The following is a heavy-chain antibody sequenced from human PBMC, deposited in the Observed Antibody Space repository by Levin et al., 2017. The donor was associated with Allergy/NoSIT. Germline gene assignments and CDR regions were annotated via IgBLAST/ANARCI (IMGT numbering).Heavy chain of an antibody. CDR2: IGTAGDP. Sequence: RSGGSLRLSCAASGFTFSSYDMHWVRQATGKGLEWVSAIGTAGDPYYPGSVKGRFTISRENAKNSLYLQMNSLRAGDTAVYYCARGRGEYGFDAFDIWGQGTMVTVSS. D-gene: IGHD2/OR15-2a*01. V-gene: IGHV3-13*05. CDR3: ARGRGEYGFDAFDI. CDR1: GFTFSSYD. J-gene: IGHJ3*02.